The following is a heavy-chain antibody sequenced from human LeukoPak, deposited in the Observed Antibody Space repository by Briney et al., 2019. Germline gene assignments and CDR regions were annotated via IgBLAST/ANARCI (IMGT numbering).Heavy chain of an antibody. V-gene: IGHV1-24*01. J-gene: IGHJ4*02. D-gene: IGHD4-17*01. CDR3: ATDGAGDYLNH. CDR1: GYTFTSYG. Sequence: ASVKVSCKTSGYTFTSYGVYWVRQAPGQGLEWMGGFNPEDGETFYAQKFQGRVNMTEDTSTDTAYMELSSLSYDDTAVYYCATDGAGDYLNHWGQGTLVTVSS. CDR2: FNPEDGET.